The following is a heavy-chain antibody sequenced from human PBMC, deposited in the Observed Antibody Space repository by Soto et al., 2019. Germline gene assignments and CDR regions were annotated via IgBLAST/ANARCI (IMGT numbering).Heavy chain of an antibody. CDR3: AKNYFFDS. J-gene: IGHJ5*01. D-gene: IGHD3-9*01. Sequence: GGSLRLSCAASGFTFSSYAMSWARQAPGKGLEWVSSISTSGVPHYADSVKGRFTISRDNSENTLDLQMFSLTTEDTAVYYCAKNYFFDSRGRGTLVTVSS. V-gene: IGHV3-23*01. CDR2: ISTSGVP. CDR1: GFTFSSYA.